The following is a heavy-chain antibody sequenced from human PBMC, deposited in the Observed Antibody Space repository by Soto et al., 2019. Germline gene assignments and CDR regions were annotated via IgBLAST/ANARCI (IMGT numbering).Heavy chain of an antibody. V-gene: IGHV3-66*01. Sequence: PGGSLRLSCAASGFTVSSNYMSWVRQAPGKGLEWVSVIYSGGSTYYADSVKGRFTISRDNSKNTLYLQMNSLRAEDTAVYYCARDWLAAAGKGWYYYYGMDVWGQGTTVTVSS. CDR3: ARDWLAAAGKGWYYYYGMDV. CDR2: IYSGGST. J-gene: IGHJ6*02. CDR1: GFTVSSNY. D-gene: IGHD6-13*01.